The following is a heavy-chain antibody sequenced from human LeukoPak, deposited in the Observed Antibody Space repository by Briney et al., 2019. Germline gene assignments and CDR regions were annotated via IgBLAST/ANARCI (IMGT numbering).Heavy chain of an antibody. Sequence: SETLSLTCTVSGGSISSYYWSWIRQPPGKGLEWIGYIYYSGSTNYNPSLKSRVTISVDTSKNQFSLKLSSVTAADTAVYYCAGQMGGHDAFDIWGQGTMVTVSS. D-gene: IGHD3-16*01. CDR3: AGQMGGHDAFDI. V-gene: IGHV4-59*12. CDR2: IYYSGST. J-gene: IGHJ3*02. CDR1: GGSISSYY.